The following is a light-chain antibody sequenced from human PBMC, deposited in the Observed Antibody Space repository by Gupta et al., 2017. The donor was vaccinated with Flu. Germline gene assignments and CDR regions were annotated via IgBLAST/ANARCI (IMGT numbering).Light chain of an antibody. V-gene: IGLV2-11*03. J-gene: IGLJ2*01. Sequence: SVTISCTGTNNDVGNYDYVSWYQQHPGKAPKLMIYGVTKRPSGVPDRFSGSKSGNTASLAISGLQAEDEANYYCCSYAGTFTFVFGGGTKLTV. CDR3: CSYAGTFTFV. CDR2: GVT. CDR1: NNDVGNYDY.